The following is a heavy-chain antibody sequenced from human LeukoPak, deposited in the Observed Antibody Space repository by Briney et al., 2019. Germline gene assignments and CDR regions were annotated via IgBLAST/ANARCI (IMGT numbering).Heavy chain of an antibody. V-gene: IGHV3-74*01. D-gene: IGHD6-13*01. CDR2: INSDATST. Sequence: GGSLRLSCAASGFMLSSTWMHWVRQAPGKGLVWVSRINSDATSTSYTDSVRGRFTISRDDAKNTMYLQMNSLRAEDTAMYYCVRGSPGYSSSWHAYWGQGTLVTVSS. J-gene: IGHJ4*02. CDR3: VRGSPGYSSSWHAY. CDR1: GFMLSSTW.